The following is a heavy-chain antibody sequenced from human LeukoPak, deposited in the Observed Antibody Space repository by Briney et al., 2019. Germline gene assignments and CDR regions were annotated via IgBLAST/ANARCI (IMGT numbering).Heavy chain of an antibody. CDR1: GFSLSAYG. CDR2: IGAGGSST. J-gene: IGHJ4*02. D-gene: IGHD3-22*01. CDR3: AKTPTNYDSSGGGGFDY. Sequence: GGSLRLSCAASGFSLSAYGMTWVRQAPGKGLEWVSAIGAGGSSTYYADSVRGRFTISRDNSKNTLYLQMNSLRAEDTAVYYCAKTPTNYDSSGGGGFDYLGQGTLVTVSS. V-gene: IGHV3-23*01.